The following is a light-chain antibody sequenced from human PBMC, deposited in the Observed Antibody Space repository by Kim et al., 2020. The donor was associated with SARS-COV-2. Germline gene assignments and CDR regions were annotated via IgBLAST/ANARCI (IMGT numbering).Light chain of an antibody. V-gene: IGKV3-20*01. J-gene: IGKJ1*01. CDR1: QSLSSSY. Sequence: SPGERATLSCGAGQSLSSSYLTWYQQKPGQAPRLLIYGASSRATGIPDRFSGSGSGTDFTLTISRLEPEDFAVYYCQHYGTSSWTFGQGTKVDIK. CDR3: QHYGTSSWT. CDR2: GAS.